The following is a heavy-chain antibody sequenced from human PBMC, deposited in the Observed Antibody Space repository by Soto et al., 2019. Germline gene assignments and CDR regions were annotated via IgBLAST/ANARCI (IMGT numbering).Heavy chain of an antibody. D-gene: IGHD6-13*01. CDR3: AHTPIAAAGANWFDP. J-gene: IGHJ5*02. V-gene: IGHV6-1*01. Sequence: SQTLSLTCAISGDSVSSNSAAWNWIRQSPSRGLEWLGRTYYRSKWHNDYAVSVKSRITINPDTSKNQFSLQLNSVTPEDTAVYYCAHTPIAAAGANWFDPWGQGTLVTVS. CDR2: TYYRSKWHN. CDR1: GDSVSSNSAA.